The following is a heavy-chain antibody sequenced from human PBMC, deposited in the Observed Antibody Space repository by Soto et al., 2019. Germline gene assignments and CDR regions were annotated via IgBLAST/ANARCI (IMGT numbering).Heavy chain of an antibody. CDR1: GFTFDDYA. Sequence: EVQLVESGGGLVQPGRSLRLSCAASGFTFDDYAMHWVRQAPGKGLEWVSGISWNSGSIGYADSVKARFTISRDNAKNSLYLQMNSLRAEDTALYYCAKDIRSPPNDYYYGMDVWGQGTTVTVSS. V-gene: IGHV3-9*01. D-gene: IGHD6-13*01. J-gene: IGHJ6*02. CDR3: AKDIRSPPNDYYYGMDV. CDR2: ISWNSGSI.